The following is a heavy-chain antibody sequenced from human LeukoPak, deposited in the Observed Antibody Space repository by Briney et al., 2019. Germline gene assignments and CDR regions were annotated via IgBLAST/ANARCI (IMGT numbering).Heavy chain of an antibody. Sequence: GGSLRLSCTASGFTFSSYSMNWVRQAPGKGLEWVSYISSSGSTIYYADSVKGRFTISRDNSKNTLYLQMNSLRAEDTAIFYCAKDFDYWGQGTLVTVSS. CDR2: ISSSGSTI. CDR1: GFTFSSYS. J-gene: IGHJ4*02. CDR3: AKDFDY. V-gene: IGHV3-48*01.